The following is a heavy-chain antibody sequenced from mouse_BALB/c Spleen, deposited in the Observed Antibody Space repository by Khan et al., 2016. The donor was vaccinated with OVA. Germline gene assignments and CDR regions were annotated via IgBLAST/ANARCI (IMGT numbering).Heavy chain of an antibody. CDR3: ARTARIKY. Sequence: EVQLQESGPGLVKPSQSLSLTCTVTGYSITSAYGWNWIRQFPGNKLEFMCYITYSGSTNYNPSLKSRISITRDTSKNQFFLQLNSVTTEDTATYYCARTARIKYWGQGTTLTVSS. D-gene: IGHD1-2*01. CDR1: GYSITSAYG. V-gene: IGHV3-2*02. CDR2: ITYSGST. J-gene: IGHJ2*01.